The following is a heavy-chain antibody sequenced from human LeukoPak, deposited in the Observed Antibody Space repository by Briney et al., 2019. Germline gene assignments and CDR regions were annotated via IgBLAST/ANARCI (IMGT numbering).Heavy chain of an antibody. Sequence: SETLSLTCTVSGGSISSYYWSWIRQPPGKGLEWTGYIYYSGSTNYNPSLKSRVTISVDTSKNQFSLELSSVTAADTAVYYCARDDYGDYYYGMDVWGQGTTVTVSS. J-gene: IGHJ6*02. V-gene: IGHV4-59*01. D-gene: IGHD4-17*01. CDR1: GGSISSYY. CDR2: IYYSGST. CDR3: ARDDYGDYYYGMDV.